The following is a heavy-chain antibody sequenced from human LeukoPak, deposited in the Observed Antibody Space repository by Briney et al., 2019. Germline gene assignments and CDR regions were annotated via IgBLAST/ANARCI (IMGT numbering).Heavy chain of an antibody. CDR2: INWNGGST. D-gene: IGHD4-17*01. CDR1: GFIFDDYG. V-gene: IGHV3-20*01. J-gene: IGHJ5*02. Sequence: PGGSLRLSCAASGFIFDDYGMSWVRQAPGKGLEWVSGINWNGGSTGYADSVKGRFTISRDNVKNSLYLQMNSLRAEDTALYHCAREIMTTVTRSWFDPWGQGTLVTVSS. CDR3: AREIMTTVTRSWFDP.